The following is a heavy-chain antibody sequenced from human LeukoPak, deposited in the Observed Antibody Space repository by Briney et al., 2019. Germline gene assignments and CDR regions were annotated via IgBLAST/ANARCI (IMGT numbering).Heavy chain of an antibody. CDR3: ARVGYSAQVDY. CDR1: GLTFSSYW. CDR2: INSDGSST. D-gene: IGHD4-23*01. V-gene: IGHV3-74*01. J-gene: IGHJ4*02. Sequence: GGSLRLSCAASGLTFSSYWMHWVRQAPGKGLLWVSRINSDGSSTSYADSVKGRFTISRDNAKNTLYLQMNSLRAEDTAVYYCARVGYSAQVDYWGQGTLVTVSS.